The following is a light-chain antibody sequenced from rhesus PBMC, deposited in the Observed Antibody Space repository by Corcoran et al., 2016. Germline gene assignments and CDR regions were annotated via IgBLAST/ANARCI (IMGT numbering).Light chain of an antibody. J-gene: IGKJ1*01. V-gene: IGKV1-25*01. CDR1: QGISKY. Sequence: DIQMTQSPSSLSASVGDTVTITCQASQGISKYLACYQQKPGKAPKLLIYDAFTLQSGVPSRFSGSGSGTEFTLTISSLQPADFATYYCQQHNSYPPTFGQGTKVEIK. CDR3: QQHNSYPPT. CDR2: DAF.